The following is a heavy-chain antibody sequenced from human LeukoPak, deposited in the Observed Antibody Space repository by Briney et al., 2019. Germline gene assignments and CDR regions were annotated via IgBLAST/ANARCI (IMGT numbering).Heavy chain of an antibody. CDR1: GGSISGYY. CDR2: INHSGST. J-gene: IGHJ3*01. CDR3: ASFDYDSSGQSDH. Sequence: PSETLCLTCTVSGGSISGYYWSWIRQPPGKGLEWIGEINHSGSTNYNPSLKSRVTISVDTSKNQFSLKLSSVTAADAAVYYCASFDYDSSGQSDHWGQGTMVTVSS. D-gene: IGHD3-22*01. V-gene: IGHV4-34*01.